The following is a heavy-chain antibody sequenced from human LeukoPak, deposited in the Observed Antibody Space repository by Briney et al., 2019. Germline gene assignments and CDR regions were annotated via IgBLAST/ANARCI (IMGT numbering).Heavy chain of an antibody. Sequence: GGSLRLSCAASGFTFSSYSMNWVRQAPGKGLEWVSSISSSSSYIYYADSVKGRFAISRDNAKNSLYLQMNSLRAEDTAVYYCARESVGAFDIWGQGTMVTVSS. CDR2: ISSSSSYI. CDR3: ARESVGAFDI. CDR1: GFTFSSYS. V-gene: IGHV3-21*01. J-gene: IGHJ3*02.